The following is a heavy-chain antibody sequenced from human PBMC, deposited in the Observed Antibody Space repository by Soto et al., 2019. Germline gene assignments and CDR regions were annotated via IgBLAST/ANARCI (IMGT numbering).Heavy chain of an antibody. CDR2: IWYDGSNK. J-gene: IGHJ4*02. CDR1: GFTFSSYG. V-gene: IGHV3-33*01. D-gene: IGHD2-21*02. CDR3: ARDKAVGLSGDSTLFGY. Sequence: QVQLVESGGGVVQPGRSLRLSCAASGFTFSSYGMHWVRQAPGKGLEWVAVIWYDGSNKYYADSVKGRFTISRDNSKNTLYLQMNSLRAEDTAVYYCARDKAVGLSGDSTLFGYWGQGTLVTVSS.